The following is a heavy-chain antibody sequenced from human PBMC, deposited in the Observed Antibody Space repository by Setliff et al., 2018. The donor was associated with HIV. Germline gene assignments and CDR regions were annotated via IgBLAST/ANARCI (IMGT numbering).Heavy chain of an antibody. CDR1: GYTFTTNG. D-gene: IGHD3-22*01. V-gene: IGHV1-18*01. J-gene: IGHJ6*03. Sequence: ASVKVSCKASGYTFTTNGISWVRQAPGQGLEWMGWINTCKSQTNYAHKLQGRVTMTADTSTNTSYMDLKSLRSDDTAVYYCARVSLEVDYDFRQGYYYYYMDVWGKGTTVTVTS. CDR3: ARVSLEVDYDFRQGYYYYYMDV. CDR2: INTCKSQT.